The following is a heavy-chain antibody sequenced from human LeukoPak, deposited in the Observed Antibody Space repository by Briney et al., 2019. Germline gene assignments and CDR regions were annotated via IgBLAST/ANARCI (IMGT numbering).Heavy chain of an antibody. V-gene: IGHV3-30*18. CDR3: AKDFGGGYVPYLFEN. Sequence: GGSLRLSCAASGFTFSTSGMHWVRQAPGKGLEWVALISYDGKKTFYPDSVKGRFSISRDNSNSTLYLQMKSLRPEDTAVYYCAKDFGGGYVPYLFENWGQGTLITVSS. D-gene: IGHD3-16*01. CDR2: ISYDGKKT. J-gene: IGHJ4*02. CDR1: GFTFSTSG.